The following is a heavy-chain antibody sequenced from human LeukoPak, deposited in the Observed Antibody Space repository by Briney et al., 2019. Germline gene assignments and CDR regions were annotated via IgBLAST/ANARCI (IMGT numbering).Heavy chain of an antibody. V-gene: IGHV3-30-3*01. CDR1: RFTFNTYA. CDR3: ARAGYGDYSYFDF. CDR2: ISYDGSKK. Sequence: GGSLRLSCAASRFTFNTYAMHWVHQPPGKGLEWVAIISYDGSKKYYADSVKGQFTISRDNSKNTLYLQMNFLRAEDTAMYYCARAGYGDYSYFDFCGQGTLVTVSS. J-gene: IGHJ4*02. D-gene: IGHD4-17*01.